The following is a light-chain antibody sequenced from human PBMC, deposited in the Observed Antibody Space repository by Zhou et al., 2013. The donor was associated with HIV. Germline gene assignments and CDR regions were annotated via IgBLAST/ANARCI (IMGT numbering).Light chain of an antibody. CDR2: DAS. Sequence: EIVLTQSPATLSVSPGDRATLSCRASQSISSNLAWFQQNPGQAPRLLIYDASTRATGIPARFSGRGSGTDFTLTISSLEPEDFAVYYCQQRSNWLFTFGPGTKVDIK. J-gene: IGKJ3*01. CDR1: QSISSN. CDR3: QQRSNWLFT. V-gene: IGKV3-11*01.